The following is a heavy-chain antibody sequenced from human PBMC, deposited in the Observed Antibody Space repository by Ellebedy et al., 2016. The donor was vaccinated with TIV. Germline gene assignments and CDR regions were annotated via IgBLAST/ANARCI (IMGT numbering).Heavy chain of an antibody. Sequence: PGGSLRLSCVASGFTFSGFAMHWVRQTPGRGLEYVSGITSNGVTTYYANSVRGRFTISRDNSKNTLYLQMGSLRADDMAVYYCARDILPGQIFYYGLDVWGQGTTVTVSS. CDR2: ITSNGVTT. CDR1: GFTFSGFA. CDR3: ARDILPGQIFYYGLDV. D-gene: IGHD3-9*01. V-gene: IGHV3-64*01. J-gene: IGHJ6*02.